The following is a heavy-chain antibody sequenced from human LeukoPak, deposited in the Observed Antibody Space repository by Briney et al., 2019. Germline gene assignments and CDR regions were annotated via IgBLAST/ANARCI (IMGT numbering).Heavy chain of an antibody. CDR1: GFTFSVYY. CDR3: ARARPVRGVIPDYDYCYMDV. Sequence: PGGSLRLSCAASGFTFSVYYMRWLRQAPGKGPEWVSYISSSGSNIYYADSVKGRFTISRDNPKSSLYLQMNSLRAEDTAVYYCARARPVRGVIPDYDYCYMDVWGKGTTVTVSS. CDR2: ISSSGSNI. D-gene: IGHD3-10*01. V-gene: IGHV3-11*01. J-gene: IGHJ6*03.